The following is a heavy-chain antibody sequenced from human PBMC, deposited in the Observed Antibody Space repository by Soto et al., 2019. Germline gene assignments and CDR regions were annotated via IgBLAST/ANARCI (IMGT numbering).Heavy chain of an antibody. D-gene: IGHD2-2*01. CDR2: INPETGGT. CDR3: ARERYQVISDGMDV. J-gene: IGHJ6*02. Sequence: ASVKVSCKASGYTFTGYYVHWVREAPGQGLEWMGWINPETGGTSYAQKFQGRVTLSRDTSINTAYLELSRLGFDDAAVYFCARERYQVISDGMDVWGQGTTVTVS. V-gene: IGHV1-2*02. CDR1: GYTFTGYY.